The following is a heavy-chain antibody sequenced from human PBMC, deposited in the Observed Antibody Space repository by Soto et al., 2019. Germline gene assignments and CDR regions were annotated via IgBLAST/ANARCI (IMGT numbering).Heavy chain of an antibody. V-gene: IGHV3-48*01. D-gene: IGHD6-19*01. CDR3: ARDDLLDSGWFRDFQH. Sequence: ESGGGLVQPGGSLRLSCAASGFTFSSYSMNWVRQAPGKGLEWVSYISSSSSTIYYADSVKGRFTISRDNAKNSLYLQMNSLRAEDTAVYYCARDDLLDSGWFRDFQHWGQGTLVTVSS. J-gene: IGHJ1*01. CDR1: GFTFSSYS. CDR2: ISSSSSTI.